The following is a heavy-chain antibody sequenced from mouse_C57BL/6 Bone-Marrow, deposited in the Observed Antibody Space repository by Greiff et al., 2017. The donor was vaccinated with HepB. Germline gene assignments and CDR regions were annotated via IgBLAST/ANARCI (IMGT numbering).Heavy chain of an antibody. Sequence: EVKLVESGGGLVQPGGSLKLSCAASGFTFSDYGMAWVRQAPRKGPEWVAFISNLAYSIYYADTVTGRFTISRENAKNTLYLEMSSLRSEDTAMYYCARHDWYFDVWGTGTTVTVSS. CDR3: ARHDWYFDV. CDR1: GFTFSDYG. D-gene: IGHD2-3*01. V-gene: IGHV5-15*04. J-gene: IGHJ1*03. CDR2: ISNLAYSI.